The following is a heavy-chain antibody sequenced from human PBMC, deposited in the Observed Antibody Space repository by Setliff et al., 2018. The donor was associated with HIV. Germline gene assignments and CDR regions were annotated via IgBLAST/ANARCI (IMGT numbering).Heavy chain of an antibody. Sequence: SETLSLTCTVSGVSIENNFWSWIRQHPGKGLECIGYIYYSGSTNYNPSLKSRVTISVDKSKNQFSLKLRSVTAADTAVYYCARDHDYYDSSKSWGFDYWGQGTLVTVSS. CDR1: GVSIENNF. V-gene: IGHV4-59*12. CDR2: IYYSGST. D-gene: IGHD3-22*01. CDR3: ARDHDYYDSSKSWGFDY. J-gene: IGHJ4*02.